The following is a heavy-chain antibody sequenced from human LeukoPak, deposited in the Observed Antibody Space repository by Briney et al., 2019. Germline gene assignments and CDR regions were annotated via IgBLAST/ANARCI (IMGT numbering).Heavy chain of an antibody. CDR1: SGSISIYY. J-gene: IGHJ4*02. CDR2: IHYSGTT. Sequence: PSETLSLNCTVSSGSISIYYWSWIRQPPGKGLEWIGYIHYSGTTNYNPSLKNRVTISVDTSKNQFSRKLTSVTAADTAVYYCARHLNTYLVKVPLDCWGQGTLVTVSS. D-gene: IGHD3-9*01. CDR3: ARHLNTYLVKVPLDC. V-gene: IGHV4-59*08.